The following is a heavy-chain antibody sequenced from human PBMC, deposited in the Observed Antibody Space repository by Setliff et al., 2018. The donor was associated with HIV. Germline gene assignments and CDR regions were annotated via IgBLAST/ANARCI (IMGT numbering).Heavy chain of an antibody. D-gene: IGHD3-22*01. CDR2: INPARGA. J-gene: IGHJ4*01. CDR1: GGSFTSYS. CDR3: AGSSRWGFIH. Sequence: KPSETLSLTCAVYGGSFTSYSWAWLRQSPGKALEWIGEINPARGAKYNSSLKSRVTIAAFSSKNQFSLTLASVTAVDTALYYCAGSSRWGFIHWGQGILVTVS. V-gene: IGHV4-34*01.